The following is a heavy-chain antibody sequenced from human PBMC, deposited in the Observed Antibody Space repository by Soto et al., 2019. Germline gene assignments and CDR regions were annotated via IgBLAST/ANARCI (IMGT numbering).Heavy chain of an antibody. Sequence: ASVKVSCKASGYTFTSYGISWARQAPGQGPEWMGWISAYNGNTNYAQKLQGRVMMTTDTSTSTAYMELRSLRSADTAVYHCARAFRQGITGTSGPIYYYYYGMDVWGQGTTVTASS. CDR1: GYTFTSYG. CDR3: ARAFRQGITGTSGPIYYYYYGMDV. V-gene: IGHV1-18*01. CDR2: ISAYNGNT. J-gene: IGHJ6*02. D-gene: IGHD1-20*01.